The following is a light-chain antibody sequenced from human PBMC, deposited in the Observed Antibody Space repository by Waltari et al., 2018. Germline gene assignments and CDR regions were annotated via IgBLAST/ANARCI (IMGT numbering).Light chain of an antibody. Sequence: DVVMTQSPLSLSVTLGQAASISCKSSQSLVHSDGNTHLNWFQQRPGQSPRRLIYRVSNRDSWVPDRFSGSGSGTDFTLKINKVEAEDVGIYYCMQGTHWPYTFGQGTKLDIK. J-gene: IGKJ2*01. CDR3: MQGTHWPYT. CDR2: RVS. V-gene: IGKV2-30*02. CDR1: QSLVHSDGNTH.